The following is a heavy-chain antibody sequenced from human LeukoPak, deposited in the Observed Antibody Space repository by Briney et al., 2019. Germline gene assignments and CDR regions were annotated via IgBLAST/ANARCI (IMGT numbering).Heavy chain of an antibody. Sequence: SETLSLTCTVSGGSISSSIYYWGWIRQPPGKGLEWIGSIYYSGSTYYNPSLKSRVTISVDTSKNQFSLKLSSVTAADTAVYYCARQQASIAARPVDYWGQGTLVTVSS. CDR3: ARQQASIAARPVDY. J-gene: IGHJ4*02. D-gene: IGHD6-6*01. CDR2: IYYSGST. CDR1: GGSISSSIYY. V-gene: IGHV4-39*07.